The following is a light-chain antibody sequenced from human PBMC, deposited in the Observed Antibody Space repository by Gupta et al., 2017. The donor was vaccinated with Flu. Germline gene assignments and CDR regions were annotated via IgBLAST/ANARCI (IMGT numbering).Light chain of an antibody. CDR1: QDISNY. J-gene: IGKJ3*01. CDR2: DAS. Sequence: SSLSASVGDRVTITCQASQDISNYFNWHQQKPGKAPVLLIYDASYLEPWVTSMFSGSELVTVFTFTISSLQPEDIATYYCHRYANLPPFTFGPGTKVDIK. CDR3: HRYANLPPFT. V-gene: IGKV1-33*01.